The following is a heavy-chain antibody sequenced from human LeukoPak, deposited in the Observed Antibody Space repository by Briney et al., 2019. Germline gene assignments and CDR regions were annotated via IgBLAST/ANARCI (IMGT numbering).Heavy chain of an antibody. V-gene: IGHV3-74*01. J-gene: IGHJ5*02. CDR3: ARDPMALDWFDP. Sequence: GGSLRLSCAASGFTFSDHYVDWVRQAPGKGLVWVSRINSDGSSTDYAVSVKGRFTISRDNAKNTLYLQMNNLRAEDTAVYYCARDPMALDWFDPWGQGTLVTFSS. CDR2: INSDGSST. CDR1: GFTFSDHY. D-gene: IGHD3-10*01.